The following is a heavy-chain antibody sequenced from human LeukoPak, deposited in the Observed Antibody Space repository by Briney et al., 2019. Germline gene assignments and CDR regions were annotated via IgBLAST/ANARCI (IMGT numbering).Heavy chain of an antibody. CDR2: INSDGNST. V-gene: IGHV3-74*01. CDR1: GFTFSSYA. CDR3: SRRRYCSSTNCYGDWFDP. D-gene: IGHD2-2*01. J-gene: IGHJ5*02. Sequence: GGSLRLSCAASGFTFSSYAMSWVRQAPGKGLEWFSRINSDGNSTSYADSVKGRFTISRDNAKNTLYLQMNSLRAEDTAVCYCSRRRYCSSTNCYGDWFDPWGQGTLVTVSS.